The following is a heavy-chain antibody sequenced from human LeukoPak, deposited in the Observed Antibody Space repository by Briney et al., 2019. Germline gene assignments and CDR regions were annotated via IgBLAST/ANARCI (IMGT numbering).Heavy chain of an antibody. D-gene: IGHD1-26*01. CDR1: GGSVSSGSYY. CDR3: VRDRELTY. V-gene: IGHV4-61*01. J-gene: IGHJ4*02. CDR2: IYNSGST. Sequence: SETLSLTCTVSGGSVSSGSYYWSWIRQPPGKGLEWIGYIYNSGSTSYNPSLKSRVTISVDTSKNQFSLKLTSVTAADTAVYYCVRDRELTYWGQGTLVTVSS.